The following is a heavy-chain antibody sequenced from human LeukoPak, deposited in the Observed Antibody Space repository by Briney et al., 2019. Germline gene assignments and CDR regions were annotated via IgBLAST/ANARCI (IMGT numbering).Heavy chain of an antibody. Sequence: PGGSLRLSCAASGFTFSSYAMRWVRQAPGKGLEWVAVISYDGSNKYYADSVKGRFTISRDNSKNTLYLQMNSLRAEDTAVYYCARVLSLVRRYGMDVWGQGTTVTVSS. V-gene: IGHV3-30-3*01. J-gene: IGHJ6*02. CDR2: ISYDGSNK. CDR1: GFTFSSYA. D-gene: IGHD6-13*01. CDR3: ARVLSLVRRYGMDV.